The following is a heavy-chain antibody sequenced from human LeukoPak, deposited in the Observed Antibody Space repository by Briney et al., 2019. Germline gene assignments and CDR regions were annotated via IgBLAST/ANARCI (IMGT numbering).Heavy chain of an antibody. V-gene: IGHV5-51*01. Sequence: GESLKISCKGSGYTFTNYWIGWVRQMPGKGLEWMGIIYPGDSDTRYSPSFQGQVTISADKSISTAYLQWSSLKASDTAMYYCARAYCSSTTCRNDFDYWGQGTLVTVSS. CDR2: IYPGDSDT. CDR3: ARAYCSSTTCRNDFDY. D-gene: IGHD2-2*01. CDR1: GYTFTNYW. J-gene: IGHJ4*02.